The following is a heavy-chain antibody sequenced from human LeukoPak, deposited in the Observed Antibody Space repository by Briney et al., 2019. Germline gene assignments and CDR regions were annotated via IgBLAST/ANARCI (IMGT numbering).Heavy chain of an antibody. V-gene: IGHV1-69*13. D-gene: IGHD3-22*01. CDR2: ITPTLGTA. CDR3: AANYYYDSNGYYRGDY. Sequence: GASVKVSCKSSGGTLSSYAISWVRQAPGQGLEWMGGITPTLGTANYAQKFQGRATITADETTSTAYMELSSLRSEDTAVFYCAANYYYDSNGYYRGDYWGQGTLVTVSS. J-gene: IGHJ4*02. CDR1: GGTLSSYA.